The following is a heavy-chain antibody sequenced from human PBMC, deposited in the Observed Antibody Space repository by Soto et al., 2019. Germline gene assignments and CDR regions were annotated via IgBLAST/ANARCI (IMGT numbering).Heavy chain of an antibody. J-gene: IGHJ6*02. V-gene: IGHV4-34*01. CDR1: GGSFSGYY. D-gene: IGHD1-26*01. CDR3: ARGGQWELEGSDYYYYGMDV. CDR2: INHSGST. Sequence: SETLSLTCAVYGGSFSGYYWGWIRQPPGKGLEWIGEINHSGSTNYNPSLKSRVTISVDTSKNQFSLKLSSVTAADTAVYYCARGGQWELEGSDYYYYGMDVWGQGTTVTVSS.